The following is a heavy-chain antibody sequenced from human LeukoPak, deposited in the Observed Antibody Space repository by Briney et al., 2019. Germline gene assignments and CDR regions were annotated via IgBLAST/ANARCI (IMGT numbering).Heavy chain of an antibody. D-gene: IGHD4-17*01. CDR3: ASKSTDHGELRFDC. Sequence: SETLSLTCTVSGGSIRSSYYYWGWIRQPPGKGLEWIGSIYDSGSTYYNPSLKSRVTISVDTSKNQFSLKVNSVTAADTGVYYCASKSTDHGELRFDCWGQGTLVTVSS. V-gene: IGHV4-39*07. J-gene: IGHJ4*02. CDR2: IYDSGST. CDR1: GGSIRSSYYY.